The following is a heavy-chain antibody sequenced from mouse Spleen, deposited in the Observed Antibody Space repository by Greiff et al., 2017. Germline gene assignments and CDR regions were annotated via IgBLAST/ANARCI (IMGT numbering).Heavy chain of an antibody. J-gene: IGHJ3*01. CDR3: ATYYYGSSYRFGFAY. CDR1: GYTFTSYG. V-gene: IGHV1-81*01. D-gene: IGHD1-1*01. Sequence: QVQLKESGAELARPGASVKLSCKASGYTFTSYGISWVKQRTGQGLEWIGEIYPRSGNTYYNEKFKGKATLTADKSSSTAYMELRSLTSEDSAVYFCATYYYGSSYRFGFAYWGQGTLVTVSA. CDR2: IYPRSGNT.